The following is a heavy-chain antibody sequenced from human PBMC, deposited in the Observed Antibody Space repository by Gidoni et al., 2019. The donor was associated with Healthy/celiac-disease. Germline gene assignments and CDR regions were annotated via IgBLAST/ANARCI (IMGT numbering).Heavy chain of an antibody. CDR1: GFPFSSYG. V-gene: IGHV3-33*01. J-gene: IGHJ4*02. D-gene: IGHD3-16*01. CDR3: ARGGLGAFDY. Sequence: QVQLVESGGGVVQPGRSLSLSCAASGFPFSSYGMHGVRQAPGKGLGGVAVIGNDGSKKYYAGSVKGRFTISRDNSKNTLYLRMKSQRAEDTAVYYCARGGLGAFDYWGQGTLVTVSS. CDR2: IGNDGSKK.